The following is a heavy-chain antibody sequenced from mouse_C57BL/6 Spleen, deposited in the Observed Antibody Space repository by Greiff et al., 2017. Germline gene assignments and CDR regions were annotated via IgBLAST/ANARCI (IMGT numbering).Heavy chain of an antibody. J-gene: IGHJ4*01. CDR1: GYSITSGYY. CDR3: ANYDYVGAMDY. Sequence: EVKLMESGPGLVKPSQSLSLTCSVTGYSITSGYYWNWIRQFPGNKLEWMGYISYDGSNNYNPSLKNRISITRDTSKNQFFLKLNSVTTEDTATYYCANYDYVGAMDYWGQGTSVTVSS. CDR2: ISYDGSN. D-gene: IGHD2-4*01. V-gene: IGHV3-6*01.